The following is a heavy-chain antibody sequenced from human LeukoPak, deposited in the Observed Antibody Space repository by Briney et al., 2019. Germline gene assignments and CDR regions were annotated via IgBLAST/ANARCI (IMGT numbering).Heavy chain of an antibody. CDR3: ASGGRYYYDSSGYWHPFDY. Sequence: PSETLSLTCTVSGGSISSYYWSWIRQPPGKGLEWIGYIYYSGSTNYNPSLKSRVTISVDTSKNQFSLKLSSVTAADTAVYYCASGGRYYYDSSGYWHPFDYWGQGTLVTVSS. V-gene: IGHV4-59*01. CDR1: GGSISSYY. J-gene: IGHJ4*02. D-gene: IGHD3-22*01. CDR2: IYYSGST.